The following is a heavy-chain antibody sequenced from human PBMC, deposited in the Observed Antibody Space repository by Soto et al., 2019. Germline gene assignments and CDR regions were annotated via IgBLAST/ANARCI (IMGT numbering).Heavy chain of an antibody. V-gene: IGHV1-69*01. D-gene: IGHD3-9*01. CDR1: GGTFSSYA. J-gene: IGHJ6*02. CDR2: IIPIFGTA. Sequence: QVQLVQSGAEVKKPGSSVKVSCKASGGTFSSYAISWVRQAPGQGLEWMGGIIPIFGTANYAQKFQGRVTVTADESTSTAYMELSSLRSEDTAVYYCARGVRYLGPYYYCGMDVWGQGTTVTVSS. CDR3: ARGVRYLGPYYYCGMDV.